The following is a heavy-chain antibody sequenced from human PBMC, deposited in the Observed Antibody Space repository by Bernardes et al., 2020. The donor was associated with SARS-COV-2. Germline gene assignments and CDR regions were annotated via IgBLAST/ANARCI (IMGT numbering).Heavy chain of an antibody. CDR1: GFTFSSYW. CDR2: INTYGST. J-gene: IGHJ4*02. V-gene: IGHV3-74*01. Sequence: GGSLRLSCAASGFTFSSYWMHWVRQALGKGLVWLSHINTYGSTTYADSVKGRFTISRDNAKNTLYLQMNSLRAEDTAVYYCARRTLAVAPHYFDYWGQGTLVTVSS. D-gene: IGHD6-19*01. CDR3: ARRTLAVAPHYFDY.